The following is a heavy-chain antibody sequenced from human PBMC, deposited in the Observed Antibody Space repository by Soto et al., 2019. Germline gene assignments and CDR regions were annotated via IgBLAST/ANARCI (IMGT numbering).Heavy chain of an antibody. V-gene: IGHV1-69*13. CDR1: GGTFSSYA. J-gene: IGHJ4*02. D-gene: IGHD6-19*01. Sequence: SVKVSCKASGGTFSSYAISWVRQAPGQGLEWMGGIIPIFGTANYAQKFQGRVTITADESTSTAYMELSSLRSEDTAVYYCARQGVNSSGWDDYWGQGTLVTVSS. CDR3: ARQGVNSSGWDDY. CDR2: IIPIFGTA.